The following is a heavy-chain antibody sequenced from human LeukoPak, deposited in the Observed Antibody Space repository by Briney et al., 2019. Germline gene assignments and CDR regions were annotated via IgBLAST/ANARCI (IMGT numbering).Heavy chain of an antibody. CDR3: AKLPSSWSRGPFDY. J-gene: IGHJ4*02. CDR2: ISYDGSNK. Sequence: PGGSLRLSCAASGFTFSSYGMHWVRQAPGKGLEWVAVISYDGSNKYYADSVKGRFTISRDNSKNTLYLQMNSLRAEDTAVYYCAKLPSSWSRGPFDYWGQGTLVTVSS. V-gene: IGHV3-30*18. CDR1: GFTFSSYG. D-gene: IGHD6-13*01.